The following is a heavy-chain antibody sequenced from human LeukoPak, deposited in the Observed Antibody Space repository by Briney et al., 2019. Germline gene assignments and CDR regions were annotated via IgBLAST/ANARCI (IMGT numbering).Heavy chain of an antibody. Sequence: SETLSLTCTVSSGSINSYSWSWIRQPPGKGLEWIGYIYYSRSTSYNPSLKSRVTISVDTSKNQFSLILSSVTAADTAVYYCARDIAHGSHLFDPWGQGILVTVSS. D-gene: IGHD2-15*01. CDR3: ARDIAHGSHLFDP. J-gene: IGHJ5*02. CDR1: SGSINSYS. CDR2: IYYSRST. V-gene: IGHV4-59*01.